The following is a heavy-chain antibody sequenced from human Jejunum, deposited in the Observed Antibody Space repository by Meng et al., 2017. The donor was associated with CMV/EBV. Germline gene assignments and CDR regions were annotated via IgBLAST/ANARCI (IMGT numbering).Heavy chain of an antibody. Sequence: SGFTFSSYWMSWVRQAPGEGLEWVANINPNANANYYVDSVKGRFTLSSDNAKSSLFLQMASLGAEDTAVYYCARIFCTTTDCYYDYWGRGTLVTVSS. CDR1: GFTFSSYW. J-gene: IGHJ4*02. D-gene: IGHD2-8*01. CDR2: INPNANAN. CDR3: ARIFCTTTDCYYDY. V-gene: IGHV3-7*01.